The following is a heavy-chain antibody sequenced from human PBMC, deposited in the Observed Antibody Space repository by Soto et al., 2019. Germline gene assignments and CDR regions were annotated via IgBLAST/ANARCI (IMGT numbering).Heavy chain of an antibody. CDR1: GFTFDDYG. J-gene: IGHJ3*01. CDR3: ARTNDADGGAFDF. Sequence: QVHLVESGGGVVQPGRSLRLSCEVSGFTFDDYGMNWVRQAPGKGLEWVASIWYDGTKSHYGESVEGRFSIARDNSKDTLYLQMSSLRAEDTAVYYCARTNDADGGAFDFWGRGTTVTVSA. D-gene: IGHD3-16*01. CDR2: IWYDGTKS. V-gene: IGHV3-33*01.